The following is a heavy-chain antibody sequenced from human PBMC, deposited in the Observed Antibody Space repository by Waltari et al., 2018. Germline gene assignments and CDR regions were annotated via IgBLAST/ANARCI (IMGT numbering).Heavy chain of an antibody. CDR1: GYTLTALS. D-gene: IGHD3-22*01. CDR2: FDPEDGET. J-gene: IGHJ3*02. CDR3: ATPYDSSGSTDAFDI. Sequence: QVQLVQSGAEVKKPGASVKVSCKVSGYTLTALSMTWVRQRPGKGLEWMGGFDPEDGETIYAQKFQGRVTMTEDTSTDTAYMELSSLRSEDTAVYYCATPYDSSGSTDAFDIWGQGTMVTVSS. V-gene: IGHV1-24*01.